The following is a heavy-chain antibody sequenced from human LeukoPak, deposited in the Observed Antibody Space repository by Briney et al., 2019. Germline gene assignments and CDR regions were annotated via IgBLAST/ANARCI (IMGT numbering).Heavy chain of an antibody. J-gene: IGHJ4*02. D-gene: IGHD3-22*01. CDR2: FDPEDGKT. CDR3: ATDREYYEHSGSPLTD. V-gene: IGHV1-24*01. Sequence: GASVKVSCKVSGYTLTQLSMHWVRQAPGKGLEWMGSFDPEDGKTIYAQKFQGRVTMTEDTSADTAFMELSSLRSEDTAVYYCATDREYYEHSGSPLTDWGQGTLVTVSS. CDR1: GYTLTQLS.